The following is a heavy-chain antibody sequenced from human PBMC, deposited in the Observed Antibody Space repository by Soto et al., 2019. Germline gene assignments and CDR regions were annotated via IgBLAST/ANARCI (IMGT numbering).Heavy chain of an antibody. J-gene: IGHJ5*02. CDR2: IIPIFGTA. CDR3: ARDSPFDRSPHLNWLDP. D-gene: IGHD2-15*01. CDR1: GGTFSSYA. Sequence: SVKVSCKASGGTFSSYAISWARQAPGQGLEWMGGIIPIFGTANYAQKFQGRVTITADESTSTAYMELSSLRSEDTAVYYCARDSPFDRSPHLNWLDPWGQGTLVTVSS. V-gene: IGHV1-69*13.